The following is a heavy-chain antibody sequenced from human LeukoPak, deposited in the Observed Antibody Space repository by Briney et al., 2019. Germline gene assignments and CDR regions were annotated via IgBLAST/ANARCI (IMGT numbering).Heavy chain of an antibody. CDR3: ARHLGAGYYYDSSGYFSWFDP. Sequence: SETLSLTCTVSGGSISSSSYYWGWIRQAPGQGLEWIGSIYYSANTYYNPSLKSRVTISVDTSKNQLSLKLSSVTAADTAVYYCARHLGAGYYYDSSGYFSWFDPWGQGTLVTVSS. D-gene: IGHD3-22*01. CDR2: IYYSANT. V-gene: IGHV4-39*01. J-gene: IGHJ5*02. CDR1: GGSISSSSYY.